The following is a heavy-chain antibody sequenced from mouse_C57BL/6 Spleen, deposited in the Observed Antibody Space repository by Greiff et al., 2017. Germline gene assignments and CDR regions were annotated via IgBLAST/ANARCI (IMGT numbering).Heavy chain of an antibody. Sequence: VKLQESGPELVKPGASVKISCKASGYAFSSSWMNWVKQRPGKGLEWIGRIYPGDGDTNYNGKFKGKATLTADKSSSTAYMQLSSLTSEDSAVYFCAREAGTGYFDYWGQGTTLTVSS. CDR2: IYPGDGDT. CDR1: GYAFSSSW. D-gene: IGHD4-1*01. J-gene: IGHJ2*01. CDR3: AREAGTGYFDY. V-gene: IGHV1-82*01.